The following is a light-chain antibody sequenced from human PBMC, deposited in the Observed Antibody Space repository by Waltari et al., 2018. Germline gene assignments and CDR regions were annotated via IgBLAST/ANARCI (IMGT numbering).Light chain of an antibody. CDR3: QSADTDFANHVL. V-gene: IGLV3-25*03. Sequence: SYDLTQPPSVSVSPGQTARITCSGNALPRLYSYWYQQKPGQAPLLLIYKDTQRASGNPGRFSGSSSGTTVTLTISGVQAEDEADYYCQSADTDFANHVLFGGGTQLTVL. J-gene: IGLJ2*01. CDR1: ALPRLY. CDR2: KDT.